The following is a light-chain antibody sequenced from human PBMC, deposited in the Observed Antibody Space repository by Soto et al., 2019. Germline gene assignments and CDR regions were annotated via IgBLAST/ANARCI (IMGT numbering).Light chain of an antibody. CDR2: GAS. CDR1: QSVSGN. Sequence: EIVLTQSPATLSVSPGEGVTLSCRASQSVSGNLAWYQQKPGQAPRLLIYGASTRAPAIPARFSGSGSGTEFTLTISGLQSEDFALYYCQQYNNWPPFTFGQGTKVEIK. CDR3: QQYNNWPPFT. V-gene: IGKV3-15*01. J-gene: IGKJ2*01.